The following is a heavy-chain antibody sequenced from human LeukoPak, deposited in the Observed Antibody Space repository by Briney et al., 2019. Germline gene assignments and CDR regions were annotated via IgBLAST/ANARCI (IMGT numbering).Heavy chain of an antibody. D-gene: IGHD1-26*01. V-gene: IGHV3-48*02. CDR3: VRDRYYSFDY. J-gene: IGHJ4*02. CDR1: GFTFSSYS. Sequence: GGSLRLSCAASGFTFSSYSMNWVRQAPGKGLEWLSYIGGGGTTIHYADSVKGRFTISRNDAKNSLYLQMNSLRDEDTAVYYCVRDRYYSFDYWGQGTLVTVSS. CDR2: IGGGGTTI.